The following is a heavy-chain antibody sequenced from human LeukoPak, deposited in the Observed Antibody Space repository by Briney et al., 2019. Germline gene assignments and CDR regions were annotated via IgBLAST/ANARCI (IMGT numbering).Heavy chain of an antibody. D-gene: IGHD6-19*01. Sequence: PGGSLRLSCAASGFTFSRYSMNWVRQAPGKGLEWVSVIYSGGSTYYADSVKGRFTISRDNSKNTLYLQMNSLRAEDTAVYYCAREMRLAGGSGWYYFDYWGQGTLVTVSS. CDR1: GFTFSRYS. CDR3: AREMRLAGGSGWYYFDY. J-gene: IGHJ4*02. CDR2: IYSGGST. V-gene: IGHV3-53*01.